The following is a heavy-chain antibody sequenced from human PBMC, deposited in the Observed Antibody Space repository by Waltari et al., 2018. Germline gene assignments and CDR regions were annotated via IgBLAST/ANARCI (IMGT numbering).Heavy chain of an antibody. CDR3: ARLEGYDSSGYYYYY. CDR2: IYYTGSA. D-gene: IGHD3-22*01. CDR1: GDSISSNGNY. Sequence: QLQLQESGPGLVDPSETLSLTCTVSGDSISSNGNYWGWVRQPPGKGLEWIGSIYYTGSASYTPSLKSRVIILVDAAKSQFTLMLGSVTAADTAMYFCARLEGYDSSGYYYYYWGQGTLVTVSS. J-gene: IGHJ4*02. V-gene: IGHV4-39*07.